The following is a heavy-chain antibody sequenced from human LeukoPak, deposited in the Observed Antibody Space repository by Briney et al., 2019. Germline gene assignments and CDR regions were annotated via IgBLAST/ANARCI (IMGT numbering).Heavy chain of an antibody. Sequence: GGSLRLSCAASGFTFSSYWMHWVRQAPGKGLVWVSRINSDGSSTSYADSVKGRFTISRDNAKNTLYLQMNSLRAEDTAVYYCAKVHRVDTAMGPPYYFDYWGQGTLVTVSS. V-gene: IGHV3-74*01. CDR2: INSDGSST. CDR1: GFTFSSYW. CDR3: AKVHRVDTAMGPPYYFDY. D-gene: IGHD5-18*01. J-gene: IGHJ4*02.